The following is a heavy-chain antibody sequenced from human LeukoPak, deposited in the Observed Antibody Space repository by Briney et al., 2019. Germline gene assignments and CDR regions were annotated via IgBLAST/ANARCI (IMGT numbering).Heavy chain of an antibody. CDR1: GFTFSSYS. J-gene: IGHJ6*02. Sequence: GGSLRLSCAASGFTFSSYSMNWVRQAPVKGLEWVSYISSSSSTIYYADSVKGRFTISRDNAKNSLYLQMNSLRAEDTAVYYCARALDYYYYGMDVWGQGTTVTVSS. CDR2: ISSSSSTI. V-gene: IGHV3-48*01. CDR3: ARALDYYYYGMDV.